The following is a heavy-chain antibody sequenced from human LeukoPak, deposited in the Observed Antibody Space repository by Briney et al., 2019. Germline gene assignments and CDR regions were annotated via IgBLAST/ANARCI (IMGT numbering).Heavy chain of an antibody. CDR1: GFTFSSYG. Sequence: GGSLRLSCAASGFTFSSYGMHWVRQTPGKGLEWVAVISNTANNKHSADSVKGRFTISRDNSKNTLYLQMNSLRAEDTALYYCARDSTIGPAKYFFDYWGQGALVTVSS. CDR3: ARDSTIGPAKYFFDY. J-gene: IGHJ4*02. CDR2: ISNTANNK. V-gene: IGHV3-30*19. D-gene: IGHD2-8*01.